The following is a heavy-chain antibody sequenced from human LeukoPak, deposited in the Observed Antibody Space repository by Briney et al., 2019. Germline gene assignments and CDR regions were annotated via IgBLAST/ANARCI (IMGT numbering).Heavy chain of an antibody. V-gene: IGHV4-4*07. CDR3: ARGGIRDGYYLGDAFDI. D-gene: IGHD5-24*01. CDR2: IYTSGTT. Sequence: SETLSLTCTVSGGSISSYYWSWIRQPAGKGLEWIGRIYTSGTTHYNPSLKSRVTISVDTSKNQFSLKLSSVTAEDTAVYYCARGGIRDGYYLGDAFDIWGQGTMVTVSS. CDR1: GGSISSYY. J-gene: IGHJ3*02.